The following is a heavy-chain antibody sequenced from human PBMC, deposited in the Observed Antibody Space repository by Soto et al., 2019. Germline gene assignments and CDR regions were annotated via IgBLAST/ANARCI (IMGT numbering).Heavy chain of an antibody. CDR2: IYPGDSDT. CDR3: ARLIMSANSFDI. V-gene: IGHV5-51*07. J-gene: IGHJ3*02. D-gene: IGHD2-8*01. CDR1: GYSFTSYW. Sequence: GESLKISCKGSGYSFTSYWIGWVHQMPGKGLEWMGIIYPGDSDTRYNPSLRRRVTISVDRSKNQFSLNLSSVTAADTAVYYCARLIMSANSFDIWGQGTMVTVSS.